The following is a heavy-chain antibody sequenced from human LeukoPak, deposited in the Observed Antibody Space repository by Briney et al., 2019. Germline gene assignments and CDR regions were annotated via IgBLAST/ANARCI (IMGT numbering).Heavy chain of an antibody. Sequence: PGGSLRLSCAASGFTFSSYWMNWVRQAPGKGLEWVANIKQDGNEKHYEDSVKGRFSISRDNAKNSLYLQMDGLRAEDTAVYYCAKEGAYPIITYDSWGQGALVTVSS. CDR3: AKEGAYPIITYDS. D-gene: IGHD3-10*01. CDR1: GFTFSSYW. V-gene: IGHV3-7*01. J-gene: IGHJ5*01. CDR2: IKQDGNEK.